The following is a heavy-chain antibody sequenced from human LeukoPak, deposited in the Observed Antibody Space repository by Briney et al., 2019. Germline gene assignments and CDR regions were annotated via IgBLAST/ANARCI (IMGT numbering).Heavy chain of an antibody. V-gene: IGHV3-52*01. CDR3: VRGVGSSTSCYVRAFDI. CDR2: IKCDGSEK. D-gene: IGHD2-2*01. CDR1: GFTFSNSW. J-gene: IGHJ3*02. Sequence: GGSLRLSCAASGFTFSNSWMHWVCQTPEKGLEWVADIKCDGSEKCYVDSVKGRLTISRDNAKNSLYLQVNSLRAEDMTVYYCVRGVGSSTSCYVRAFDIWGQGTMVTVSS.